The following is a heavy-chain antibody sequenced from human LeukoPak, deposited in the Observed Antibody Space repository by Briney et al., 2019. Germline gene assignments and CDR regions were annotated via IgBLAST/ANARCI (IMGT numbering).Heavy chain of an antibody. J-gene: IGHJ4*02. CDR1: GFTFHHYA. Sequence: PGRSLRLSCAASGFTFHHYAIHWVRQVPGNGLEWVSGISWNSASIGYADSVKGRFTISRDNAKNSVYLQMNSLRAEDTAFYYCAKDKAPLYSGYDWDLDFWGQGTLVTVSS. CDR2: ISWNSASI. CDR3: AKDKAPLYSGYDWDLDF. D-gene: IGHD5-12*01. V-gene: IGHV3-9*01.